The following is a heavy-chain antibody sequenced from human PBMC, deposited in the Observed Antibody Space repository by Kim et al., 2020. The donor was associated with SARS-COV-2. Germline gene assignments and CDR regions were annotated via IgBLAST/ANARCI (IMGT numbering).Heavy chain of an antibody. V-gene: IGHV3-21*01. CDR2: ISSSSSYI. J-gene: IGHJ4*02. CDR3: APHSSGYWNY. CDR1: GFTFSSYS. D-gene: IGHD3-22*01. Sequence: GGSLRLSCAASGFTFSSYSMNWVRQAPGKGLEWVSSISSSSSYIYYADSVKGRFTISRDNAKNSLYLQMNSLRAEDTAVYYCAPHSSGYWNYWGQGTLVTFPS.